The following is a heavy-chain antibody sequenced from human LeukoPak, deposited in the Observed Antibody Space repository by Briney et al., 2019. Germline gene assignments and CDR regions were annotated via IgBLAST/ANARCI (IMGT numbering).Heavy chain of an antibody. D-gene: IGHD3-22*01. V-gene: IGHV4-59*01. CDR1: GGSISSYY. J-gene: IGHJ4*02. CDR2: IYYSGST. Sequence: PSETLSLTCTVSGGSISSYYWSWIRQPPGKGLEWIGYIYYSGSTNYNPSLKSRVTISVDTSKNQFSLKLSSVTAADTAVYYCVRQVYDSSGYYMGFDYWGQGTLVTVSS. CDR3: VRQVYDSSGYYMGFDY.